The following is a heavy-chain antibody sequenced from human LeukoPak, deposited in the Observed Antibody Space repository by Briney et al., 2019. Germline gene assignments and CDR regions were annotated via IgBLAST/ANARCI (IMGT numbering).Heavy chain of an antibody. CDR3: ARLSSDGGTYFHN. CDR1: GGSISSYY. CDR2: IYSTGSS. D-gene: IGHD6-25*01. Sequence: SETLSLTCTVSGGSISSYYWSWIRQPPGKGLEWIGYIYSTGSSNYNPSLKSRVTISVDTSKNQFSLKLRSVTAADTAVYYCARLSSDGGTYFHNWGQGTLVTVSS. V-gene: IGHV4-59*08. J-gene: IGHJ4*02.